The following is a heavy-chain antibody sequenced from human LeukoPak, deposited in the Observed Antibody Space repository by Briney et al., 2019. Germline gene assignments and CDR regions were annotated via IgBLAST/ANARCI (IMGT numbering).Heavy chain of an antibody. CDR3: ASTSGGGSDDAFDI. Sequence: GGSLRLSCAASGFTVSSNYMSWVRQAPGKGLEWVSVIYSGGSTYCADSVKGRFTISRDNSKNTLYLQMNSLRAEDTAVYYCASTSGGGSDDAFDIWGQGTMVTVSS. CDR1: GFTVSSNY. V-gene: IGHV3-66*02. D-gene: IGHD2-8*02. CDR2: IYSGGST. J-gene: IGHJ3*02.